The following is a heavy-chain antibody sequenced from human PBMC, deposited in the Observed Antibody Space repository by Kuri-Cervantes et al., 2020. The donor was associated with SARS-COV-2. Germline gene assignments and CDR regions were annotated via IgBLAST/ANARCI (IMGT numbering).Heavy chain of an antibody. CDR2: TRYDGNNQ. CDR1: GFTFKTYG. CDR3: ARGSAGGRYSNYVLDY. Sequence: GESLKISCAASGFTFKTYGMHWVRQAPGKGLEWVAFTRYDGNNQYYGDSVKGRFSISRDNSKNTLYLHMNSLRAEDTAVYYCARGSAGGRYSNYVLDYWGQGTLVTVSS. J-gene: IGHJ4*02. V-gene: IGHV3-30*02. D-gene: IGHD4-11*01.